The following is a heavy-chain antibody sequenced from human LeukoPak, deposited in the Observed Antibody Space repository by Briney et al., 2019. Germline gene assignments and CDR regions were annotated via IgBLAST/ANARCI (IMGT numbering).Heavy chain of an antibody. Sequence: SETLSLTCTVSGGSISSSRYYWGWIRQPPGKGLEWIGSIYYSGSTYYNPSLKSRVTISVDTSKNQFSLKMSSVTAADTAVYYCARPGDYSNFFDYWGQGTLVTVSS. J-gene: IGHJ4*02. V-gene: IGHV4-39*01. CDR3: ARPGDYSNFFDY. D-gene: IGHD4-11*01. CDR1: GGSISSSRYY. CDR2: IYYSGST.